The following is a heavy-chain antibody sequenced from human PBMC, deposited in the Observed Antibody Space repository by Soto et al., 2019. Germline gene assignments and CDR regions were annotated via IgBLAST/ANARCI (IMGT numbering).Heavy chain of an antibody. CDR3: ARGNGNSAWKIDY. CDR1: GGSISSSSYY. V-gene: IGHV4-39*07. CDR2: IYYSGST. Sequence: PSETLSLTCTVSGGSISSSSYYWGWIRQPPGKGLEWIGSIYYSGSTYYNPSLKSRVTISVDTSKNHFSLKLTSVTAADTAVYYCARGNGNSAWKIDYWGQGTLVTVSS. D-gene: IGHD6-19*01. J-gene: IGHJ4*02.